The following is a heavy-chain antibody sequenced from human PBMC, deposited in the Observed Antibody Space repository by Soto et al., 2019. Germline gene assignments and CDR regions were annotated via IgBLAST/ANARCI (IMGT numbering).Heavy chain of an antibody. Sequence: QVQLQESGPGLVKPSETLSLTCTVSGGSVSSGSYYWSWIRQPPGKGLEWIGYIYYSGSTNYNPSLKSRVTISVDTSKNQFSLKLSSVTAADTAVYYCARDAGIAAAGMDVWGQGTTVTVSS. CDR1: GGSVSSGSYY. D-gene: IGHD6-13*01. CDR2: IYYSGST. V-gene: IGHV4-61*01. CDR3: ARDAGIAAAGMDV. J-gene: IGHJ6*02.